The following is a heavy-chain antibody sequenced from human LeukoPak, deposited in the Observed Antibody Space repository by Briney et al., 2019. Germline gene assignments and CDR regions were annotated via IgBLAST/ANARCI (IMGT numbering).Heavy chain of an antibody. V-gene: IGHV4-39*01. CDR3: ARHAGGISATGTRPFDY. CDR1: GASFSSSTYC. D-gene: IGHD6-13*01. J-gene: IGHJ4*02. Sequence: PSETLSLTCTVSGASFSSSTYCWGWLRQPPGKGLEGFGSSYYSGSFYWNPSLKSRVTMSVDTSKNQFSLKLSSLTAADTAVYYCARHAGGISATGTRPFDYWGQGTLVRVPS. CDR2: SYYSGSF.